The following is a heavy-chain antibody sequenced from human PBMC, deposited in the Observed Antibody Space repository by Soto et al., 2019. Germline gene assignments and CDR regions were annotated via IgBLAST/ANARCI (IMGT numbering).Heavy chain of an antibody. D-gene: IGHD6-13*01. CDR3: AKEYGSSSLSPDFDY. J-gene: IGHJ4*02. CDR2: ISYDGSNK. Sequence: QVQLVESRGGVVQPGRSLRLSCAASGFTFSSYGMHWVRQAPGKGLEWVAVISYDGSNKYYADSVKGRFTISRDNSKNTLYLQMNSLRAEDTAVYYCAKEYGSSSLSPDFDYWGQGTLVTVSS. V-gene: IGHV3-30*18. CDR1: GFTFSSYG.